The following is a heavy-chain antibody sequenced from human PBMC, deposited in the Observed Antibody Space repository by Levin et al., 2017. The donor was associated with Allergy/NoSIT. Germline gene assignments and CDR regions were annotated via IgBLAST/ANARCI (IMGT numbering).Heavy chain of an antibody. CDR2: INPNSGAT. Sequence: ASVKVSCKSSGYTFTGYYIHWVRQAPGQGLEWMGWINPNSGATNYAREFQGRVTMTRDTSINTAYMYLDRLRSGDTAVYYCARLQSRSSLRDWGQGTLVTVSS. V-gene: IGHV1-2*02. J-gene: IGHJ4*02. CDR1: GYTFTGYY. CDR3: ARLQSRSSLRD.